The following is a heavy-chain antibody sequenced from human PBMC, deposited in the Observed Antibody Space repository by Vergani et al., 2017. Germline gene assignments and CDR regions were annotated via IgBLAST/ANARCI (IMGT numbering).Heavy chain of an antibody. V-gene: IGHV1-69*01. CDR3: ASPTRSQNYYYYMDV. D-gene: IGHD2-15*01. CDR2: IIPIFGTA. Sequence: QVQLVQSGAEVKKTGSSVKVSCKASGGTFSSYAISWVRQAPGQGLEWMGGIIPIFGTANYAQKFQGRVTSTADESTSTAYMELSSLRSEDTAVYYCASPTRSQNYYYYMDVAGKGTTVTVSS. J-gene: IGHJ6*03. CDR1: GGTFSSYA.